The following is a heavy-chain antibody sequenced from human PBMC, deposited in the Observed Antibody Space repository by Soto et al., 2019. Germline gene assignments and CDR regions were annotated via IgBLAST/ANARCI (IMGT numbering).Heavy chain of an antibody. V-gene: IGHV1-18*04. Sequence: ASVKVSCKASGYTFTSYGISWVRQAAGQGLEWMGWNSAYNGNTNYAQKLQGRVTMTTDTSTSTAYMELRSLRSDDTAVYYCARDLRRLTFSWYNWFDPWGQGTLVTVSS. D-gene: IGHD6-13*01. J-gene: IGHJ5*02. CDR2: NSAYNGNT. CDR3: ARDLRRLTFSWYNWFDP. CDR1: GYTFTSYG.